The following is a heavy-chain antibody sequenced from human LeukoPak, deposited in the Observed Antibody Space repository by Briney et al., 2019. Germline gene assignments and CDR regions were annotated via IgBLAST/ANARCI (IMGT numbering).Heavy chain of an antibody. J-gene: IGHJ4*02. Sequence: PGGSLRLPCAASGFTFSSYAMSWVRQAPGKGLEWVSAISGSGGSTYYADSVKGRFTICRDNSKNTLYPQMNSLRAEDTAVYYCAKAPKYCSSTSCHLDYWGQGTLVTVSS. V-gene: IGHV3-23*01. CDR3: AKAPKYCSSTSCHLDY. CDR1: GFTFSSYA. CDR2: ISGSGGST. D-gene: IGHD2-2*01.